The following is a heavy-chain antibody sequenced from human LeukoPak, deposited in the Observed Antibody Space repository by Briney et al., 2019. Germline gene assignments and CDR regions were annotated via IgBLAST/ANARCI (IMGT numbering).Heavy chain of an antibody. V-gene: IGHV3-33*01. D-gene: IGHD4-17*01. CDR2: IWYDGSNK. CDR3: AMTDYGSFDY. Sequence: HPGGSLRLSCAASGFTFSSYGMHWVRQAPGKGLEWVGVIWYDGSNKYYADSVKGRFTISRDNSKNTLYLQMNSLRAEDTAVYYCAMTDYGSFDYWGQGTLVTVSS. CDR1: GFTFSSYG. J-gene: IGHJ4*02.